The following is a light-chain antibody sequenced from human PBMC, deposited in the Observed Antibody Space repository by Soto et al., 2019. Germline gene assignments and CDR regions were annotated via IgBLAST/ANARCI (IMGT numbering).Light chain of an antibody. Sequence: DIQMSQSPSTLSGSLGVRVTITCRASQTISIWLAWYQQKPGKAPKLLIYDASSLESGVPSRFSGSGSGTEFTLTISSLQPDDFATYYCQQYNSYPPETFGQGTKVDI. J-gene: IGKJ1*01. CDR1: QTISIW. CDR3: QQYNSYPPET. CDR2: DAS. V-gene: IGKV1-5*01.